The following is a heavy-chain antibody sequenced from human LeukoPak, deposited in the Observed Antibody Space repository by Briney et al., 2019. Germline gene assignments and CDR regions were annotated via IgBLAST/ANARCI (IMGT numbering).Heavy chain of an antibody. Sequence: GGSLRLSCAASGFTFSSYAMHWVRQAPGKGLEWVAVISYDGSNKYYADSVKGRFTISRDNSKNTLYLQMNSLRAEDTAVYYCARPHPGDDCYLDYWGQGTLVTVSS. CDR2: ISYDGSNK. J-gene: IGHJ4*02. V-gene: IGHV3-30*14. CDR3: ARPHPGDDCYLDY. CDR1: GFTFSSYA. D-gene: IGHD2-21*02.